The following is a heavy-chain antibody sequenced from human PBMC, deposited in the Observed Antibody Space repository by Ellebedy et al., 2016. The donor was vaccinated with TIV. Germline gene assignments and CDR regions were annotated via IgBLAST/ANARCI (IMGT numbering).Heavy chain of an antibody. D-gene: IGHD3-16*01. CDR2: IYRSGTT. V-gene: IGHV4-38-2*02. CDR1: GYSISRGNF. J-gene: IGHJ4*02. CDR3: ARDGGSVRFDY. Sequence: MPSETLSLTCTVSGYSISRGNFWVWIRQPPGKGLEWIGSIYRSGTTYYNPSLKSRVTISVDTSKNQFSLKLNSVTAADTAVYYCARDGGSVRFDYWGQGTLVTVSS.